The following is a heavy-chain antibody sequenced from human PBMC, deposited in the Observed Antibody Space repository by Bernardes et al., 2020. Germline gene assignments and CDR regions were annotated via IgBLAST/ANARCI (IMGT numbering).Heavy chain of an antibody. CDR2: IYYSGST. CDR3: ARHGPRVGAIFEDAFDI. J-gene: IGHJ3*02. CDR1: GGSISSYY. D-gene: IGHD1-26*01. V-gene: IGHV4-59*08. Sequence: SETLSLTCTVSGGSISSYYWSWIRQPPGKGLEWIGYIYYSGSTNYNPSLKSRVTISVDTSKNQFSLKLSSVTAADTAVYYCARHGPRVGAIFEDAFDIWGQGTMVTVSS.